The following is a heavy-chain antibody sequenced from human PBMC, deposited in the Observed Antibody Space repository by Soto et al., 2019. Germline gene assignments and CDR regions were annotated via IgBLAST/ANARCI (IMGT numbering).Heavy chain of an antibody. CDR1: GFTFSNYW. V-gene: IGHV3-7*01. J-gene: IGHJ6*02. CDR3: ARPDYDILPGWAGMDV. CDR2: INQDGSEK. Sequence: GGSLRLSCAASGFTFSNYWMSWVRRAPGKGLEWVADINQDGSEKYYVDSVKGRFTISRDNADNSLYLHMDSLRVEDTAVYYCARPDYDILPGWAGMDVWAQGTPVTVS. D-gene: IGHD3-9*01.